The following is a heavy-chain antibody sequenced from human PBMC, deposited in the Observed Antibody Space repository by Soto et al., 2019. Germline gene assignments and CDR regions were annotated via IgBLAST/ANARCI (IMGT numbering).Heavy chain of an antibody. J-gene: IGHJ4*02. CDR1: GFTFRTYL. D-gene: IGHD3-16*01. CDR3: ATSMI. Sequence: ELQLVESGGGLVQPGGSLRLSCTASGFTFRTYLTNWVRQAPGKGLEWVASIKGDGSEKYYVDPVKGRFSISKDNARNSLYLQMTCLRAEDTAVYYCATSMIRGQGALVTVSS. CDR2: IKGDGSEK. V-gene: IGHV3-7*01.